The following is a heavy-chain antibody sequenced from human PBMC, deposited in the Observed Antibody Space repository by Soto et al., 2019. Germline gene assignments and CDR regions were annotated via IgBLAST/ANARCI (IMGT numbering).Heavy chain of an antibody. Sequence: QVQLVESGGGVVQPGRSLRLSCAASGFNISTYVMHWVRQAPGRGLEWVAVIAYDGSDKYYADSVRGRFTISRDNSKNTLYLQMNSLKTEDTAVYYCAGPQTVAGYGYWGQGALVTVSS. J-gene: IGHJ4*02. CDR1: GFNISTYV. CDR3: AGPQTVAGYGY. D-gene: IGHD6-19*01. V-gene: IGHV3-30-3*01. CDR2: IAYDGSDK.